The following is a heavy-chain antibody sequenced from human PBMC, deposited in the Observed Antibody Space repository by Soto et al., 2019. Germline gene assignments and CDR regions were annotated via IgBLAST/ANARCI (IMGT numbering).Heavy chain of an antibody. CDR3: ARAEYYDFWSVDLKGWFDP. CDR1: GGSISSGGYS. V-gene: IGHV4-30-2*01. D-gene: IGHD3-3*01. J-gene: IGHJ5*02. CDR2: IYHSGST. Sequence: QLQLQESGSGLVKPSQTLSLTCAVSGGSISSGGYSWSWIRQPPGKGLEWIGYIYHSGSTYYNPSLKSRVTISVDRSKNQFSLKLSSVTAADTAVYYCARAEYYDFWSVDLKGWFDPWGQGTLVTVSS.